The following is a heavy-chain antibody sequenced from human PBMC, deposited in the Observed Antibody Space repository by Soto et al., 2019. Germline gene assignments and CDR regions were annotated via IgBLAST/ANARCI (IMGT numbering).Heavy chain of an antibody. V-gene: IGHV3-48*02. CDR1: GFTFSSYS. Sequence: EVQLVESGGGLVQPGGSLRLSCAASGFTFSSYSMNWVRQAPGKGLEWVSYISSSSSTIYYADSVKGRFTISRDNAKNSLYLQMNSLSDEDTAVYYCARGSRFLEWLSLDWFDPWGQGTLVTVSS. J-gene: IGHJ5*02. CDR2: ISSSSSTI. D-gene: IGHD3-3*01. CDR3: ARGSRFLEWLSLDWFDP.